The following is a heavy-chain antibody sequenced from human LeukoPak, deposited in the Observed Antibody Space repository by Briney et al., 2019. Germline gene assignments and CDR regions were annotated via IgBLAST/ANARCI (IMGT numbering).Heavy chain of an antibody. J-gene: IGHJ5*02. CDR2: IYTSGST. Sequence: SSETLSLTCTVSGGSISSYYWSWIRQPAGKGLEWIGRIYTSGSTNYNPSLKSRVTISVDTSKNQFSLKLSSVTAADTAVYYCARSGVAARFDPWGQGTLVTVSS. CDR1: GGSISSYY. CDR3: ARSGVAARFDP. V-gene: IGHV4-4*07. D-gene: IGHD6-13*01.